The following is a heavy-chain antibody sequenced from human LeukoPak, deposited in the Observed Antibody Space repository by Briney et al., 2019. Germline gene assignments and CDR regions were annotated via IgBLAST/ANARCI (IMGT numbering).Heavy chain of an antibody. J-gene: IGHJ4*02. CDR1: GFTFSSYW. D-gene: IGHD5-18*01. V-gene: IGHV3-7*01. CDR2: IKKDGSEK. Sequence: GSLGLSCAASGFTFSSYWMSWVRQAPGKGLEWVANIKKDGSEKYYVDSVKGRFTISRDNAKTSLYLQMNSLRAENTAVYYCARDLSGVTGYTYGRGIDYWGQGTLVTVSS. CDR3: ARDLSGVTGYTYGRGIDY.